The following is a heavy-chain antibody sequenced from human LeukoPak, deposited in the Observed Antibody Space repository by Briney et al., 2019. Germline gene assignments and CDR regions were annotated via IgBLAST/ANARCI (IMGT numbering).Heavy chain of an antibody. CDR1: GFTFSSYA. CDR2: ISGSGGST. CDR3: AKDLFYDSSGYPPGDAFDI. D-gene: IGHD3-22*01. V-gene: IGHV3-23*01. Sequence: GGSLRLSCAASGFTFSSYAMSWVRQAPGKGLEWVSAISGSGGSTYYADSVKGRFTISRDNSKNTLYLQMNSPRAEDTAVYYCAKDLFYDSSGYPPGDAFDIWGQGTMVTVSS. J-gene: IGHJ3*02.